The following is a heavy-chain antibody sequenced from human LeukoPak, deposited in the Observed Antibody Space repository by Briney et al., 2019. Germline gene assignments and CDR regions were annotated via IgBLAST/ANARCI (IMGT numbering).Heavy chain of an antibody. CDR3: AREGHTSGYCGTFDV. V-gene: IGHV3-30*03. D-gene: IGHD3-22*01. CDR2: MSFDGFSK. Sequence: PGGSLRLSCAASRFTFTTSIIHWVRQAPGKGLEWVAAMSFDGFSKYYADSVKGRFTISRDDSKNTVNLQLNSLRTEDTAVYYCAREGHTSGYCGTFDVWGQGTTVAVAP. J-gene: IGHJ3*01. CDR1: RFTFTTSI.